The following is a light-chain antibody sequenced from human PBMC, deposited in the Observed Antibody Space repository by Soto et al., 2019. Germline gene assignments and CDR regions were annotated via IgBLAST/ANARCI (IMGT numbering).Light chain of an antibody. CDR3: TSYTSSSTPV. J-gene: IGLJ1*01. CDR2: EVS. CDR1: SSDVGGYNY. Sequence: VLAQPSPVSGAPGQAVPISCPGTSSDVGGYNYVSWYQQHPGKAPKLMIYEVSNRPSGVSDRFSGSKSGNTASLTISGLQAEDEADYYCTSYTSSSTPVFGTGTKVTVL. V-gene: IGLV2-14*01.